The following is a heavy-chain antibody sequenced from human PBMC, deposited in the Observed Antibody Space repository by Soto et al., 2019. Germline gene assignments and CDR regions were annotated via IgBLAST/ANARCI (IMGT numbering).Heavy chain of an antibody. V-gene: IGHV1-2*04. CDR2: INPKSGGT. Sequence: ASVRVWCKASGYSLTDYHIHWVRQAPGQGLEWLGRINPKSGGTSTAQKFQGWVTMTRDRSISTVYMELTRLRSDDTAVYFCARGHSTDCSNGVCSFFYNHEMDVWGQGTTVTVSS. D-gene: IGHD2-8*01. J-gene: IGHJ6*02. CDR3: ARGHSTDCSNGVCSFFYNHEMDV. CDR1: GYSLTDYH.